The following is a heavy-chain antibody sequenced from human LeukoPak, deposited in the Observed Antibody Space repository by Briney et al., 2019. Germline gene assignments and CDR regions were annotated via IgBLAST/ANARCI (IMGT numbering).Heavy chain of an antibody. J-gene: IGHJ3*02. D-gene: IGHD3-10*01. CDR2: GHYSGSI. V-gene: IGHV4-59*01. CDR1: GDSISSYY. Sequence: SETLSLTCTVSGDSISSYYWNWIRQPPGKGLEWIGYGHYSGSINYNPSLKSRVTFSVDTSKNQFSLKLSSVTAADTAVYYCARWGETSALRVHAFDIWGQGTMVTVSS. CDR3: ARWGETSALRVHAFDI.